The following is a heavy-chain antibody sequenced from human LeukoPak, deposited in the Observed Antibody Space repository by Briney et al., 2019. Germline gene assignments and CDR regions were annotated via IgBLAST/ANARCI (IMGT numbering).Heavy chain of an antibody. D-gene: IGHD3-9*01. Sequence: GESLKISCKGSGYSFTSYWIGWVRQMPGKGLEWMGIIYPGDSDTRYSPSFQGQVTISADKSISTAYLQWSSLKASDTAMYYCARLLHYDILTGRYGPYYGMDVWGQGTTVTVSS. CDR1: GYSFTSYW. CDR3: ARLLHYDILTGRYGPYYGMDV. CDR2: IYPGDSDT. V-gene: IGHV5-51*01. J-gene: IGHJ6*02.